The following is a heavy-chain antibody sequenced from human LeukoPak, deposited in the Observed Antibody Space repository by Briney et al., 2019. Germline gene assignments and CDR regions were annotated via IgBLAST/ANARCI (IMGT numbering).Heavy chain of an antibody. D-gene: IGHD4-17*01. Sequence: PGGSLRLSCAVSGFTFSSYGMHWVRQAPGKGLEWVAVISYDGSNKYYADSVKGRFTISRDNSKNTLYLQMNSLRAEDTAVYYCAKAPPYGDYFDYWGQGTLVTVSS. J-gene: IGHJ4*02. CDR1: GFTFSSYG. CDR3: AKAPPYGDYFDY. V-gene: IGHV3-30*18. CDR2: ISYDGSNK.